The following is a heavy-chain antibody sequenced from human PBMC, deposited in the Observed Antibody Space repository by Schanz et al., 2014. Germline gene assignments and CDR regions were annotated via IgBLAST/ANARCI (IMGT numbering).Heavy chain of an antibody. CDR1: GFAFSSFA. J-gene: IGHJ4*02. Sequence: VQLVESGGGLVQPGGSLRLSCVASGFAFSSFAMTWVRQAPGRGLEWVSAISGSGGSTYYADSVKGRFTISRDNSKNTLYLQMNSLRPEDTAVYYCARGGFGEVSYFDYWGQGTLVTVSS. CDR2: ISGSGGST. CDR3: ARGGFGEVSYFDY. D-gene: IGHD3-10*01. V-gene: IGHV3-23*04.